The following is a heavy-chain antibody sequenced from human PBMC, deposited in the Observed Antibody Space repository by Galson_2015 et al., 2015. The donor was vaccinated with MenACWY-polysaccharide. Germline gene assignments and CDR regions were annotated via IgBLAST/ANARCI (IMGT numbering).Heavy chain of an antibody. D-gene: IGHD5-12*01. V-gene: IGHV4-39*01. Sequence: ETLSLTCTVSGGSISSSSYYWGWIRQPPGKGLEWIGSIYYSGSTYYNPSLKSRVTISVDTSKNQFSLKLSSVTAADTAVYYCARHHIGGYPNLDPGGQGPLVTVSS. CDR3: ARHHIGGYPNLDP. CDR1: GGSISSSSYY. CDR2: IYYSGST. J-gene: IGHJ5*02.